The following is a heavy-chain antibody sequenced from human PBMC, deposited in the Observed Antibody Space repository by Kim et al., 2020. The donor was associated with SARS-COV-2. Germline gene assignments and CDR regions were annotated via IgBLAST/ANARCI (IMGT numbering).Heavy chain of an antibody. Sequence: SVKVSCKASGCTFSSYAISWVRQAPGQRLEWMGGIIPIFGTANYAQKFQGRVTITADESTSTAYMELSSLRSEDTAVYYCARAAKRITMVRGVIDPFDYWGQGALVTVSS. CDR3: ARAAKRITMVRGVIDPFDY. CDR1: GCTFSSYA. V-gene: IGHV1-69*13. CDR2: IIPIFGTA. J-gene: IGHJ4*02. D-gene: IGHD3-10*01.